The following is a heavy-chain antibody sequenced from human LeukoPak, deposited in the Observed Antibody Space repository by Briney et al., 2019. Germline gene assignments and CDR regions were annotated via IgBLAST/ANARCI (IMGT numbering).Heavy chain of an antibody. Sequence: GGSLRLSCAASGFTFSDHYMDWVRQAPGQGLEWGGHTGNKANSYTTEYAASVKGRFTISRDDSKNSLYLQMNSLKTEDTAVYYCARGGYSSSSFYGMDVWGQGTTVTVSS. CDR1: GFTFSDHY. V-gene: IGHV3-72*01. J-gene: IGHJ6*02. CDR2: TGNKANSYTT. CDR3: ARGGYSSSSFYGMDV. D-gene: IGHD6-6*01.